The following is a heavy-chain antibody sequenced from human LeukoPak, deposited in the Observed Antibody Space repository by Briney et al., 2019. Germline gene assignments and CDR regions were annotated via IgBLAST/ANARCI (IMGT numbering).Heavy chain of an antibody. CDR1: GFTFSSYS. CDR3: ARDLSRQYYDSSGYPDY. V-gene: IGHV3-21*01. Sequence: KAGGSLRLSCAASGFTFSSYSMNWVRQAPGKGLEWVSSISSSSSYIYYADSVKGRFTISRDNAKNPLYLQMNSLRAEDTAVYYCARDLSRQYYDSSGYPDYWGQGTLVTVSS. D-gene: IGHD3-22*01. CDR2: ISSSSSYI. J-gene: IGHJ4*02.